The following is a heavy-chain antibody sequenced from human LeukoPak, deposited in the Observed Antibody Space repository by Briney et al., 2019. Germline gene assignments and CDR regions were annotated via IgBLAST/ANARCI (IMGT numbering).Heavy chain of an antibody. D-gene: IGHD5-18*01. V-gene: IGHV3-7*03. Sequence: GALRLSCAASGFTFSNYWVSWVRQAPGKGLEWVASVKQDESEKYYVDSVKGRFTISRDKAKNSLYLQMNSLRAEDTAVYYCVRARYSADSYYFDYWGQGTLVTVSS. CDR2: VKQDESEK. CDR1: GFTFSNYW. J-gene: IGHJ4*02. CDR3: VRARYSADSYYFDY.